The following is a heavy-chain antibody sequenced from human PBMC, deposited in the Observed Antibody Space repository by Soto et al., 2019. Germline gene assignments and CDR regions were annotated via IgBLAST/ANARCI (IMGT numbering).Heavy chain of an antibody. Sequence: QLQLQESGPGLVKPSETLSLTCTVSGGSISSSSYYWGWIRQPPGKGLEGIGSIYYGGSTYYNPSLKRPVTVSVYTSKNQFSLKLSSVTAADTAVYYCERHGPGSSWELLDPLGQGSLVSVSS. J-gene: IGHJ5*02. CDR3: ERHGPGSSWELLDP. D-gene: IGHD6-13*01. CDR1: GGSISSSSYY. CDR2: IYYGGST. V-gene: IGHV4-39*01.